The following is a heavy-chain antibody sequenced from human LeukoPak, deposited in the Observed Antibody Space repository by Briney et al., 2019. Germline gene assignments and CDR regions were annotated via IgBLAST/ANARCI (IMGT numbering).Heavy chain of an antibody. CDR1: GFTFSSYA. D-gene: IGHD3-16*01. CDR3: ARALPYDYGWVDP. CDR2: ISYDGSNK. J-gene: IGHJ5*02. Sequence: PGGSLRLSCAASGFTFSSYAMHWVRQAPGKGLEWVAVISYDGSNKYYADSVKGRFTISRDNSKNTLYLHMNSLRAEDTAVYYCARALPYDYGWVDPWGQGTLVTVSS. V-gene: IGHV3-30-3*01.